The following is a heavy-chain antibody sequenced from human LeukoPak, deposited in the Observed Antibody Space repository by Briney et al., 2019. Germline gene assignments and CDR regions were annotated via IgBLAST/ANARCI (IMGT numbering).Heavy chain of an antibody. Sequence: SETLSHTCTVSGGSIRSSIYYWGWTRHPPGKGVEWIGRMYYTGSTYYSPPHKSRVTISVDTSKNQFSLKLRSVTAADTAVYYCARHYFVQWLDWFDPWGQGTLVTVSS. CDR1: GGSIRSSIYY. CDR3: ARHYFVQWLDWFDP. D-gene: IGHD6-19*01. V-gene: IGHV4-39*01. CDR2: MYYTGST. J-gene: IGHJ5*02.